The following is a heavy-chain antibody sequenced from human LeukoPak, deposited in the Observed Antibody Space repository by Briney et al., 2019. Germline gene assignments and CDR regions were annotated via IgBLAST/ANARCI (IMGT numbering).Heavy chain of an antibody. D-gene: IGHD2-8*01. V-gene: IGHV3-11*01. CDR3: AKDPDCTSGVCYTFFDY. Sequence: PGGSLRLSCAASGFTFSDYYMSWIRQAPGKGLEWVSYISSSGSFIYYADSVKGRFTISRDNSKNTLYLQMNSLRAEDTAVYYCAKDPDCTSGVCYTFFDYWGQGTLVTVSS. J-gene: IGHJ4*02. CDR2: ISSSGSFI. CDR1: GFTFSDYY.